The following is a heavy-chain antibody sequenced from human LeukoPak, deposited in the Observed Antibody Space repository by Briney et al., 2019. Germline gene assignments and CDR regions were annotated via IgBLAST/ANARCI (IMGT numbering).Heavy chain of an antibody. CDR2: ISGGGGTT. CDR1: GFTFSSYA. D-gene: IGHD2-2*01. J-gene: IGHJ2*01. V-gene: IGHV3-23*01. Sequence: GGSLRLSCAASGFTFSSYAMSWVRQAPGKGLEWVSTISGGGGTTYYADSVKGRFTISRDNSKDTLYLQMNSLRVEDTAVYYCAKMLGFCTSISCYFYFDLWGRGTLVAVSS. CDR3: AKMLGFCTSISCYFYFDL.